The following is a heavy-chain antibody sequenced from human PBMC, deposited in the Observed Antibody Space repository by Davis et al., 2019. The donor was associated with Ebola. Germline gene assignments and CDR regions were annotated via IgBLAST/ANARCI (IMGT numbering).Heavy chain of an antibody. CDR2: ISGSGGST. J-gene: IGHJ4*02. CDR3: AKSVYLGEYFDY. V-gene: IGHV3-23*01. Sequence: PGGSLRLSCAASGFTFSGYAMSWVRQAPGKGLEWVSAISGSGGSTYYADSVKGRFTISRDNSKNTLYLQMNSLRAEDTAVYYCAKSVYLGEYFDYWGQGTLVTVSS. D-gene: IGHD3-16*01. CDR1: GFTFSGYA.